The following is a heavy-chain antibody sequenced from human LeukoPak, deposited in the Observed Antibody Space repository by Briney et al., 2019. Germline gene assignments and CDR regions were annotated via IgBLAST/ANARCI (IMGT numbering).Heavy chain of an antibody. J-gene: IGHJ2*01. CDR2: ISNSSTYI. D-gene: IGHD2-2*01. Sequence: GGSLRLSCAVSGFTFSGYSVNWVRQAPGKGLEWVSSISNSSTYIYSADSVKGRFTISRDNAKNSLYLQMNSLRAEDTAVYYCARQRCSPTSCYPYYWYFDLWGRGTLVTVSS. V-gene: IGHV3-21*01. CDR3: ARQRCSPTSCYPYYWYFDL. CDR1: GFTFSGYS.